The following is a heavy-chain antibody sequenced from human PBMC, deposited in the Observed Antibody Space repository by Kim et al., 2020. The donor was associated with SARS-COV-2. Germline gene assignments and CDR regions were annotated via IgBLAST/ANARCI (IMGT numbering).Heavy chain of an antibody. CDR1: GFSFSSYW. CDR2: IKGDGSET. J-gene: IGHJ4*02. D-gene: IGHD2-15*01. Sequence: GGSLRLSCAASGFSFSSYWMSWVRQSPGKGLEWVANIKGDGSETFYLDTVKGRFTISRDNAENSLYLHMSSLGAEDTALNYCAKLHGWSDLAYYFDYWGQGTLVTVPS. CDR3: AKLHGWSDLAYYFDY. V-gene: IGHV3-7*01.